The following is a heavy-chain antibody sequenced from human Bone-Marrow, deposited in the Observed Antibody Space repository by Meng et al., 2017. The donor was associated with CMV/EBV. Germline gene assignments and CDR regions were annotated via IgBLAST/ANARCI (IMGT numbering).Heavy chain of an antibody. CDR2: ISGSSSYI. D-gene: IGHD2-8*01. V-gene: IGHV3-21*01. J-gene: IGHJ4*02. CDR3: ARKGLGYCTNGVCLTPFDY. CDR1: GFTFSSYS. Sequence: GGSLRLSCAASGFTFSSYSMNWVRQAPGKGLEWVSSISGSSSYIYYADSVKGRFTISRDNAKNSLYLQMNSLRAEDTAVYYCARKGLGYCTNGVCLTPFDYWGQGTLVTVSS.